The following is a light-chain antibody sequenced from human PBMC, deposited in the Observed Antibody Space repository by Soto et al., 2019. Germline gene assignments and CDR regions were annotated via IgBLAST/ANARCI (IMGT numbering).Light chain of an antibody. CDR1: QTVRNRY. CDR3: HQYSDSPQT. J-gene: IGKJ1*01. V-gene: IGKV3-20*01. CDR2: GAY. Sequence: EVVLTQSPGTLSLAPGERATLSCRASQTVRNRYLAWYQQKPGQAPRLLVHGAYARATGIPDRFRGSGSGTDFTLIITTLEHEEFDVYFCHQYSDSPQTLGQGTKGDIK.